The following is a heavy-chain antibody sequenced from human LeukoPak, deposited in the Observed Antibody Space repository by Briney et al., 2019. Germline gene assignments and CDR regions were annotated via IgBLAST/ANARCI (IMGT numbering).Heavy chain of an antibody. CDR2: IYYSGST. CDR3: ARDNGSGTHFDY. CDR1: GGSISSGGYY. J-gene: IGHJ4*02. D-gene: IGHD3-10*01. V-gene: IGHV4-31*03. Sequence: PSETLSLTCTVSGGSISSGGYYWSWIRQHPGKGLEWIRYIYYSGSTYYNPSLKSRVTISVDTSKNQFSLKLSSVTAADTAVYYCARDNGSGTHFDYRGQGTLVTVSS.